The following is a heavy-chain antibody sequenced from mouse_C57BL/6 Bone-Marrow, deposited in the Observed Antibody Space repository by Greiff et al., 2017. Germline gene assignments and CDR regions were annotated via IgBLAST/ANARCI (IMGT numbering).Heavy chain of an antibody. CDR3: ARGDDGYRYYFDY. J-gene: IGHJ2*01. Sequence: VQLQQSGAELARPGASVKLSCNASGYTFTSYGISWVQQRTGQGLEWIVEIYPRSGNTSYHDKFKCKATLTADKSSSTAYIELRSLTSEDSAVDFCARGDDGYRYYFDYWGQGTTLTVSS. CDR2: IYPRSGNT. D-gene: IGHD2-3*01. V-gene: IGHV1-81*01. CDR1: GYTFTSYG.